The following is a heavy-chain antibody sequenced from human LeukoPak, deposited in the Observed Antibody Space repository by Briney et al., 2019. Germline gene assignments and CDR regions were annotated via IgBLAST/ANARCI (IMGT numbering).Heavy chain of an antibody. CDR1: GGSTSSYY. V-gene: IGHV4-59*08. CDR3: AGGGDSFDY. Sequence: PSETLSLTCTVSGGSTSSYYWSWIRQPPGKGLEWIGYIYYSGSTNYNPSLKSRVTISVDTSKNQFSLKLSSVTAADTAVYYCAGGGDSFDYWGQGTLVTVSS. D-gene: IGHD2-21*02. CDR2: IYYSGST. J-gene: IGHJ4*02.